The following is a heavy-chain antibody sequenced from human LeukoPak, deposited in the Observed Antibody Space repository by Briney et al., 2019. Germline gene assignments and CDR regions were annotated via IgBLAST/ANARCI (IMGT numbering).Heavy chain of an antibody. CDR2: INPNSGGT. J-gene: IGHJ4*02. CDR3: ARQSSGGYGLGY. V-gene: IGHV1-2*02. D-gene: IGHD5-12*01. Sequence: ASEKVYCKASGYSFSIYYMHWVRQTPGQGLEWMGWINPNSGGTNYAQKFQGRVTMTRDTSISTAYMELSRLRSDDTAVYYCARQSSGGYGLGYWGQGTLVTVSS. CDR1: GYSFSIYY.